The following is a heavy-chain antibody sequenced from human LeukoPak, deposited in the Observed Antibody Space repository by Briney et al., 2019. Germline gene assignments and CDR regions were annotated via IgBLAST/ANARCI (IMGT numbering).Heavy chain of an antibody. J-gene: IGHJ4*02. Sequence: SETLSLTFSAYGGSFSAYYWSWIRQPPGKGLEWIGAINHSGSTNYNPSLKSRVTIAVDTSKNQFSLKLSSVAAADTAVYYCARGRFMSGGVNAAAAGTGYFDYWGQGTLLTVSS. V-gene: IGHV4-34*01. CDR2: INHSGST. CDR1: GGSFSAYY. D-gene: IGHD6-13*01. CDR3: ARGRFMSGGVNAAAAGTGYFDY.